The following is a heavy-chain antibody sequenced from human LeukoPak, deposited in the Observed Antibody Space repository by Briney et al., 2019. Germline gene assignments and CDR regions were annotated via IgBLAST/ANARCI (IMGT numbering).Heavy chain of an antibody. D-gene: IGHD2-15*01. J-gene: IGHJ5*02. CDR2: IYYTGST. CDR1: GASISSYY. CDR3: ARGGYCSGGSCWEWFDP. V-gene: IGHV4-59*01. Sequence: SETLSLTCTVSGASISSYYWSWIRQPPGKGLEWIGYIYYTGSTNYNPSLKSRVTMSVDTSKNQFSLKLSSVTAADTAVYYCARGGYCSGGSCWEWFDPWGQGTLVTVSS.